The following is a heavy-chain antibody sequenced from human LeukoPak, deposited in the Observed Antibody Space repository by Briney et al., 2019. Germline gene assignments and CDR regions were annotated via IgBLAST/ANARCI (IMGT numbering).Heavy chain of an antibody. J-gene: IGHJ4*02. CDR3: ARGSDDFWSGYSPSY. V-gene: IGHV1-2*02. Sequence: GSSVKVSCKASGGIFISYAISWVRQAPGQGLEWMGWINPNSGGTNYAQKFQGRVTMTRDTSISTAYMELSRLRSDDTAVYYCARGSDDFWSGYSPSYWGQGTLVTVSS. CDR2: INPNSGGT. D-gene: IGHD3-3*01. CDR1: GGIFISYA.